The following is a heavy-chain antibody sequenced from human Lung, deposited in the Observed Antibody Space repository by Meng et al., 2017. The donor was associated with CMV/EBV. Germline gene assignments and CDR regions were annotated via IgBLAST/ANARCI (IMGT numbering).Heavy chain of an antibody. CDR1: DYTFSSYG. CDR2: ISGYNGNT. Sequence: ASVKVSXKASDYTFSSYGISWVRQAPGQGLEWMGWISGYNGNTNYAQRLQGRVTMTTDTSTSTAYMELRSLRFDDTAVYYCARDRAMGSSWVAPWGQGTLVTVSS. J-gene: IGHJ5*02. D-gene: IGHD2-2*01. CDR3: ARDRAMGSSWVAP. V-gene: IGHV1-18*01.